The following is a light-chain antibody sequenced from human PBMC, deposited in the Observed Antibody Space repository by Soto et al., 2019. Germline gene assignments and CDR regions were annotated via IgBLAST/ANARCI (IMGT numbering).Light chain of an antibody. J-gene: IGLJ3*02. CDR1: SSDVGAYNY. V-gene: IGLV2-14*01. Sequence: QSVLTQPASVSGSPGQSITISCTGSSSDVGAYNYVSWYQQHPGKAPKLMIYEVSNRPSGVAFRFSGSKSGTSASLTISGLQAEDEGDYFCNSYTRSTTWVFGGGTKLTVL. CDR3: NSYTRSTTWV. CDR2: EVS.